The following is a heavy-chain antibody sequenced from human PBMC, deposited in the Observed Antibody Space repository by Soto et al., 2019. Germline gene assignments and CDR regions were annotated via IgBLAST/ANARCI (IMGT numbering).Heavy chain of an antibody. J-gene: IGHJ4*02. D-gene: IGHD6-19*01. CDR1: GGSISSYY. Sequence: SETLSLTCTVSGGSISSYYWSWIRQSPGKGLEWIGYIYYSGSTNYNPSLKSRVTISVDTSKNQFSLKLSSVTAADTAVYYCATDLSSKDSSGRKFDYWGQVTLVTVYS. CDR3: ATDLSSKDSSGRKFDY. V-gene: IGHV4-59*01. CDR2: IYYSGST.